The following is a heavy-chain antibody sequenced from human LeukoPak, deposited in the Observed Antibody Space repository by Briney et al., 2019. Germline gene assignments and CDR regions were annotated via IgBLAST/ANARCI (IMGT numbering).Heavy chain of an antibody. Sequence: GRSLRLSCAASGFTFSNHAMSWVRQAPGKGLQWVSAISGGGVAIYYADSVKGRFTLSRDNSKNTLYLQMNSLRAEDTAVYYCAKDGFDYYDSSGYYYFNYWGQGTLVTVSS. D-gene: IGHD3-22*01. CDR1: GFTFSNHA. J-gene: IGHJ4*02. CDR2: ISGGGVAI. V-gene: IGHV3-23*01. CDR3: AKDGFDYYDSSGYYYFNY.